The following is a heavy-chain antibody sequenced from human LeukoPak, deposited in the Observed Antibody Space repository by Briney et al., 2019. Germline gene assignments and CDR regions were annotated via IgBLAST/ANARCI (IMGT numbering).Heavy chain of an antibody. CDR3: ARSAVVIMYYYFDY. J-gene: IGHJ4*02. CDR2: INPNSGGT. D-gene: IGHD3-3*01. V-gene: IGHV1-2*02. Sequence: ASVKVSCKASGYTFTCYYMHWVRQAPGQGREWMGWINPNSGGTNYAQKFQGRVTMTRDTSISTAYMELSRLRSDDTAVYYCARSAVVIMYYYFDYWGQGTLVTVSS. CDR1: GYTFTCYY.